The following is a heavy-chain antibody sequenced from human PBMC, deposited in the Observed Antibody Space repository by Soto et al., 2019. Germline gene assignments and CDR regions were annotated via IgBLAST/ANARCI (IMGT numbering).Heavy chain of an antibody. CDR1: GFTFSSYA. J-gene: IGHJ6*02. CDR3: AKDCESGGYYYGSGTPYYYGMDV. D-gene: IGHD3-10*01. CDR2: ISGSGGST. V-gene: IGHV3-23*01. Sequence: EVQLLESGGGLVQPGGSLRLSCAASGFTFSSYAMSWVRQAPGKGLEWVSAISGSGGSTYYADSVKGRFTISRDNSNNNMDMQMTSIRAEDTAVYYCAKDCESGGYYYGSGTPYYYGMDVWGQGTTVTVSS.